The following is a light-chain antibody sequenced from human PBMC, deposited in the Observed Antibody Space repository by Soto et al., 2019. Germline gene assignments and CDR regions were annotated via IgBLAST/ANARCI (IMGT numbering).Light chain of an antibody. V-gene: IGLV2-8*01. CDR3: SSYAGSKNRYV. CDR1: SSDVGGYNF. Sequence: QSALTQPPSASGSRGQPVTISCTGTSSDVGGYNFVSWYQQHPGKAPKVILYEVTKRPSGVPDRFSGSKSGNTASLTVSGLQTEDEAHYYCSSYAGSKNRYVFGTGTKLTVL. CDR2: EVT. J-gene: IGLJ1*01.